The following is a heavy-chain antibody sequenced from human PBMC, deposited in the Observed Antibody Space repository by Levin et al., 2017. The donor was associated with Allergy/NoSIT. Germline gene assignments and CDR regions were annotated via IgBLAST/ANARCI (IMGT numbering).Heavy chain of an antibody. V-gene: IGHV3-30*04. CDR2: ISDDGSNK. Sequence: PGGSLRLSCAASGFTFSNYAMHWVRQAPGKGLEWVAVISDDGSNKYYADSVKGRFTISRDNSKNTLYLQMNSLRAEDTAVYYCARDRYSSGWYVVDYWGQGTLVTVSS. J-gene: IGHJ4*02. D-gene: IGHD6-19*01. CDR1: GFTFSNYA. CDR3: ARDRYSSGWYVVDY.